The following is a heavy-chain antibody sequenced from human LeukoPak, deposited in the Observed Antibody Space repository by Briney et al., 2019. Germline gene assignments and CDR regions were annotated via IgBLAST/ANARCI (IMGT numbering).Heavy chain of an antibody. CDR3: SKSGRSDGWQYCDF. CDR1: GFTFRNYA. J-gene: IGHJ4*02. V-gene: IGHV3-23*01. D-gene: IGHD5-24*01. CDR2: IWGSGDRT. Sequence: GGSLRLSCVASGFTFRNYAMNWVRQAPGRGLEWVADIWGSGDRTYYADSVQGRFIISRDNSKNTLYLQMSGLRDDDTAVYYCSKSGRSDGWQYCDFGGQGTLVTVSS.